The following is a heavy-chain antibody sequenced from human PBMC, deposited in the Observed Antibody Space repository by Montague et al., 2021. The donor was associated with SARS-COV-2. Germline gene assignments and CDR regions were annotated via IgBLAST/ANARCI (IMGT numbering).Heavy chain of an antibody. D-gene: IGHD6-13*01. V-gene: IGHV3-33*01. J-gene: IGHJ6*02. Sequence: SLRLSCAASGFTFSSYGMHWVRQAPGKGLEWVAIIWYDGSKNYYADSAKGRFTISRDNSKNTLYLQMNTLRAEDTAVYYCARDSSSGSDWYYYYGMDVWGQGTTVTVSS. CDR2: IWYDGSKN. CDR3: ARDSSSGSDWYYYYGMDV. CDR1: GFTFSSYG.